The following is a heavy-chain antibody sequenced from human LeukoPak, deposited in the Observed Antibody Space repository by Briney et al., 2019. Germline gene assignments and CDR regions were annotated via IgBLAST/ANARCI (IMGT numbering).Heavy chain of an antibody. V-gene: IGHV1-8*01. Sequence: ASVKVSCKASGYTFTSYDINWVRQATGQGLEWMGWMNPNSGNTGYAQKFQGRVTMTRNTSISTAYMELSSLRSEDTAVYYCARGYGYYYDSSGYYEDWFDPWGQGTLVTVSS. CDR3: ARGYGYYYDSSGYYEDWFDP. D-gene: IGHD3-22*01. J-gene: IGHJ5*02. CDR1: GYTFTSYD. CDR2: MNPNSGNT.